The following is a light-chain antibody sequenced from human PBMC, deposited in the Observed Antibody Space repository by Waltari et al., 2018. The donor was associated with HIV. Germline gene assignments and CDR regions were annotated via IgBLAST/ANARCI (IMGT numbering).Light chain of an antibody. V-gene: IGLV2-14*03. CDR1: SSDISAYNS. CDR3: SSYTTTATLV. J-gene: IGLJ1*01. Sequence: QSALTQPASVSGSPGQSITIFCIGTSSDISAYNSVAWSQQHPGKAPKLIVYGVSNRPSDVSARFSGSKSGNTASLTISGLQDDDESDYYCSSYTTTATLVFGTGTKVTVL. CDR2: GVS.